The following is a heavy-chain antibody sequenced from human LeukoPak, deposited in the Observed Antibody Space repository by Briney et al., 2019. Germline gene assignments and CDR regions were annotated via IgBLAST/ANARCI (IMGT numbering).Heavy chain of an antibody. D-gene: IGHD5-12*01. V-gene: IGHV3-30*02. CDR3: AKAGGYDIRSYGMDV. J-gene: IGHJ6*02. Sequence: PGGSLRLSCAASGFTFSSYGMHWVRQAPGKGLEWVAFIRYDGSNKYYADSVKGRFTISRDKSKNTLYLQMNSLRAEDTAVYYCAKAGGYDIRSYGMDVWGQGTTVTVSS. CDR1: GFTFSSYG. CDR2: IRYDGSNK.